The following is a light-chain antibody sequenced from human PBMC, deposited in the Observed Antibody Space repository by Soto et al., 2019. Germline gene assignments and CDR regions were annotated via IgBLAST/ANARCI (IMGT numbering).Light chain of an antibody. CDR2: AAS. J-gene: IGKJ1*01. CDR1: QGISSY. Sequence: AIRMTQSPSSLSASTGDRFTITWRASQGISSYLAWYQQKPGKAPKLLIYAASTLQSGVPSRFSGSGSGTDFTLTISCLQSEDFATYYCQQYYSHPQTFGQGTKVDIK. CDR3: QQYYSHPQT. V-gene: IGKV1-8*01.